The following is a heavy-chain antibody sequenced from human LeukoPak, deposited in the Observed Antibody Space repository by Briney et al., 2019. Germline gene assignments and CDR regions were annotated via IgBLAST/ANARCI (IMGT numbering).Heavy chain of an antibody. J-gene: IGHJ6*03. CDR2: ISSGGTGK. Sequence: PGGSLRLSCAASGFTFSSYAMSWVRQAPGKGLEWVSYISSGGTGKYYADSVKGRFTISRDNAKNSLYLQMNSLRAEDTAIYYCARVINFYYYMDVWGKGTTVTISS. V-gene: IGHV3-48*03. D-gene: IGHD2/OR15-2a*01. CDR3: ARVINFYYYMDV. CDR1: GFTFSSYA.